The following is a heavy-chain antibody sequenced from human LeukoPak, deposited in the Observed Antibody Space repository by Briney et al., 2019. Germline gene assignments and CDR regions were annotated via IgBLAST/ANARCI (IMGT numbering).Heavy chain of an antibody. CDR1: GFTFSSYA. D-gene: IGHD5-12*01. Sequence: PGGSLRLSCAASGFTFSSYAMHWVRQAPGKGLEWVAVISYDGSNKYYEDSVKGRFTISRDNSKNTLYLKMNSLRAMDTAVYDGARSGSMNYWGQGTLVTVSS. CDR2: ISYDGSNK. CDR3: ARSGSMNY. J-gene: IGHJ4*02. V-gene: IGHV3-30-3*01.